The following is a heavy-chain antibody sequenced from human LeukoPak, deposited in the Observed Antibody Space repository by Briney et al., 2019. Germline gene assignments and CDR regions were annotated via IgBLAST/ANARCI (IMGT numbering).Heavy chain of an antibody. D-gene: IGHD4-17*01. V-gene: IGHV1-69*05. CDR3: AAGDYSFRGASTKSRFFDY. CDR2: IIPIFGTA. Sequence: GSSVKVSCKASGGTFSSYAISWVRQAPGQGLEWMGGIIPIFGTANYAQKFQGRVTITTDESTSTAYMELSSLRSEDTAVYYCAAGDYSFRGASTKSRFFDYWGQGTRVTVSS. J-gene: IGHJ4*02. CDR1: GGTFSSYA.